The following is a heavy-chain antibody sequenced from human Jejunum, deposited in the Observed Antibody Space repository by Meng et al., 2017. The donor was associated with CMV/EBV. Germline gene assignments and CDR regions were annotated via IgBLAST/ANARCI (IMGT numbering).Heavy chain of an antibody. CDR3: ARVPSSSGCNWFDP. Sequence: GSISISDYYWSLIRQPPGNCLEWVAYIYYRVCTYYNPSLKSRLTISVDASKNHFSLNLSSVTAADTAVYYCARVPSSSGCNWFDPWGQGILVTVSS. D-gene: IGHD6-6*01. CDR2: IYYRVCT. V-gene: IGHV4-30-4*08. CDR1: GSISISDYY. J-gene: IGHJ5*02.